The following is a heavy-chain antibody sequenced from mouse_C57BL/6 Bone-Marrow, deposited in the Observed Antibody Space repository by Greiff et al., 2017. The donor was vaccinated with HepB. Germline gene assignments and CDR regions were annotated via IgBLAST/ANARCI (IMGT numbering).Heavy chain of an antibody. CDR2: IDPNSGGT. CDR3: ARSGCYGYYFDY. CDR1: GYTFTSYW. D-gene: IGHD1-1*01. J-gene: IGHJ2*01. Sequence: VQLQQPGAELVKPGASVKLSCKASGYTFTSYWMHWVKQRPGPGLEWIGRIDPNSGGTKYNEKFKSKATLTVDKPSSTADMQLSILTSEDSAVYYCARSGCYGYYFDYWGQGTTLTVSA. V-gene: IGHV1-72*01.